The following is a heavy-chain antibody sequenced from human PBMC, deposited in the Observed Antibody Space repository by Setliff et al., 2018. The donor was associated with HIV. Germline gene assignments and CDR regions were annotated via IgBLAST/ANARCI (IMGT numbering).Heavy chain of an antibody. CDR3: AREEGGLYGMDV. J-gene: IGHJ6*02. CDR1: GFIVSSNH. D-gene: IGHD3-16*01. CDR2: IYSGGNT. V-gene: IGHV3-66*02. Sequence: GGSLRLSCAASGFIVSSNHMSWVRQAPGKGLEWVSVIYSGGNTYYAGSVKGRFTISRDNSKNTLYFQMNSLRAEDTAVYYCAREEGGLYGMDVWGQGTTVTVSS.